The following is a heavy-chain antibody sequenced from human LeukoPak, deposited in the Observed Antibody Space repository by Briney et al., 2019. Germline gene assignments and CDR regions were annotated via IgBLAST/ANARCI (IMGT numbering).Heavy chain of an antibody. CDR2: ISGSSAGI. Sequence: GGSLRLSCAASGFTFNNYAMGWVRQAPGKGLEWVSVISGSSAGIKYADSVKGRFTISRDNSKDTLYLQMNSLRAEDTAVYYCARLVVPAAMRDAFDIWGQGTMVTVSS. D-gene: IGHD2-2*01. J-gene: IGHJ3*02. CDR3: ARLVVPAAMRDAFDI. V-gene: IGHV3-23*01. CDR1: GFTFNNYA.